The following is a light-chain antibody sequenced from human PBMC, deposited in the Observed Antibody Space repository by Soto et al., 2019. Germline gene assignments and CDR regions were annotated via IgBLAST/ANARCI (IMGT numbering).Light chain of an antibody. CDR3: QQYRDSLGT. Sequence: EIVLTRSPGTLSLSPGERATLSCRASQSVISTYLAWYQQKPGQAPRLLIYGASSRATGIPDRFSGSGSGTDFTLTISRLEPEDFAVYYCQQYRDSLGTFGQGTKVEIK. J-gene: IGKJ1*01. CDR2: GAS. CDR1: QSVISTY. V-gene: IGKV3-20*01.